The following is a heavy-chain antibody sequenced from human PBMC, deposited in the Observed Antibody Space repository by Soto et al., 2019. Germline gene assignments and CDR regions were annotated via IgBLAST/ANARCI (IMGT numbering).Heavy chain of an antibody. D-gene: IGHD2-2*01. CDR2: ITTTSTYK. CDR1: AFTYNNFP. Sequence: WRSLRLPCVASAFTYNNFPMHWVLQPPGKGLQWLASITTTSTYKYYADSVKGRFSISRDNAKNSLYLELTNLRSEDTAVYYCAREKCSSTSCNHGMDVWGLGTTVIVT. CDR3: AREKCSSTSCNHGMDV. V-gene: IGHV3-21*01. J-gene: IGHJ6*02.